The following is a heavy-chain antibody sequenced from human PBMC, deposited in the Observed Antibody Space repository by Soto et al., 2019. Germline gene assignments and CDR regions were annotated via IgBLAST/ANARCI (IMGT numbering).Heavy chain of an antibody. V-gene: IGHV4-31*03. J-gene: IGHJ4*02. CDR3: ARGVRD. CDR1: GGSISSRGYH. Sequence: QVQLQESGPGLVKPSQTLSLTCTVSGGSISSRGYHWSWIRQHPGKGLEWIGYIYYSGSTSYNPSLKSRVTISEDTSKNQFSLKLSSVTAADTAVYFCARGVRDWGQGTLVTVSS. D-gene: IGHD3-10*01. CDR2: IYYSGST.